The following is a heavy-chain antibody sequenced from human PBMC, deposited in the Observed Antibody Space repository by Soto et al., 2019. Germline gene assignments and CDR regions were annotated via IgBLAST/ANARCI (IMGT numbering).Heavy chain of an antibody. D-gene: IGHD4-4*01. CDR1: GFTFSNYW. J-gene: IGHJ4*02. V-gene: IGHV3-7*01. CDR2: IKDDGSER. Sequence: EVQLVESGGGLVQPGGSLRLSCAASGFTFSNYWMSWVRQAPGKGLEWVANIKDDGSERYYVDSVKGRFTISRDNAKNSLYLQMPSLRPEDTAVYYCKRGHPSIYNYWGQGTLVTVSS. CDR3: KRGHPSIYNY.